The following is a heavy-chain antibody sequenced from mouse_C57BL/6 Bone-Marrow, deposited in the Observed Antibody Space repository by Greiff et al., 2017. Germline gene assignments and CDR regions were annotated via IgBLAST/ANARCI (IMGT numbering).Heavy chain of an antibody. D-gene: IGHD1-1*01. CDR3: AREGITKGLDY. CDR1: GFTFSNYG. V-gene: IGHV5-6*01. J-gene: IGHJ2*01. Sequence: EVQLVESGGDLVKPGGSLKLSCAASGFTFSNYGMSWVRQTPDKRLEWVASISSGGSYTDYPYNVQGRVTIARDNAKNTVYLHMSSLKSEDTAVYYCAREGITKGLDYGGRGTTLTVS. CDR2: ISSGGSYT.